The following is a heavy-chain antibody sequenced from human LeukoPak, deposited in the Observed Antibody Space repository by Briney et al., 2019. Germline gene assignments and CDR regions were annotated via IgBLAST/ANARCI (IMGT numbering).Heavy chain of an antibody. CDR1: GYTFTSYY. Sequence: ASVKVSCKASGYTFTSYYMHWVRQTPGQGLEWMGGIIPIFGTTNYAQKFQDRVTITADKSTSTAYMKLSSLRSEDTAVYYCARVVGLTGYSSNWYSGYYYYMDVWGKGTTVTVSS. CDR2: IIPIFGTT. J-gene: IGHJ6*03. D-gene: IGHD6-13*01. V-gene: IGHV1-69*06. CDR3: ARVVGLTGYSSNWYSGYYYYMDV.